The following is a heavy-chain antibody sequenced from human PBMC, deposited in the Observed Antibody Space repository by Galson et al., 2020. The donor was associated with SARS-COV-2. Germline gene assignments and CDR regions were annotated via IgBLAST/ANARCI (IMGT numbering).Heavy chain of an antibody. CDR2: ISKDGSNK. CDR1: GFTFSSYA. V-gene: IGHV3-30-3*01. Sequence: GGSLRLSCAASGFTFSSYAMHWVRQAPGKGLEWVAVISKDGSNKNHADSVKGRFTISRDNSKNTLYLQMNSLRAEDTAVYYCARDVPSTDVLWFGELYYYYGMDVWGQGTTVTVSS. D-gene: IGHD3-10*01. J-gene: IGHJ6*02. CDR3: ARDVPSTDVLWFGELYYYYGMDV.